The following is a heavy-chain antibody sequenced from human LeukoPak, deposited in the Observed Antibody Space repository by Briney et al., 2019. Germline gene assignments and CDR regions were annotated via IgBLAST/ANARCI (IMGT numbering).Heavy chain of an antibody. CDR1: GDIVSSNSAT. V-gene: IGHV6-1*01. Sequence: SQTLSLTCAISGDIVSSNSATWDWIRQSPSRGLEWLGRTYYRSKWYNDYAVSVKSRVTIDPDTSKNQFSLQLNSVTPEDTAVYYCAREGSDGYLFDYWGQGSLVIVSS. J-gene: IGHJ4*02. CDR3: AREGSDGYLFDY. D-gene: IGHD3-16*01. CDR2: TYYRSKWYN.